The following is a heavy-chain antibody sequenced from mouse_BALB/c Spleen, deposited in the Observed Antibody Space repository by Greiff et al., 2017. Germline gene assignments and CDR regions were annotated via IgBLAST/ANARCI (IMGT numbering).Heavy chain of an antibody. V-gene: IGHV5-6-4*01. CDR3: TRDPRFAY. Sequence: EVHLVESGGGLVKPGGSLKLSCAASGFTFSSYTMSWVRQTPEKRLEWVATISSGGSYTYYPDSVKGRFTISRDNAKNTLYLQMSSLKSEDTAMYYCTRDPRFAYWGQGTLVTVSA. J-gene: IGHJ3*01. CDR1: GFTFSSYT. CDR2: ISSGGSYT.